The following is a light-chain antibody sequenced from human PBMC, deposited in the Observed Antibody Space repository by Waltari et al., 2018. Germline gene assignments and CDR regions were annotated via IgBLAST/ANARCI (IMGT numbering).Light chain of an antibody. CDR3: QQSSTIPYS. CDR1: QSIGRK. V-gene: IGKV1-39*01. J-gene: IGKJ2*03. Sequence: IQMTQSPSSLSASVGDRVTITCRASQSIGRKLNWYQQKPGKAPNLLVYAASTLQSGTPSRFSGSASGTDFTLTISSLQPDDSATYYCQQSSTIPYSFGQGTKVEIK. CDR2: AAS.